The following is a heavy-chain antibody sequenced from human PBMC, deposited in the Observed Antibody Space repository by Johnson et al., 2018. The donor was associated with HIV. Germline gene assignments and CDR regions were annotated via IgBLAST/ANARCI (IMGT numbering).Heavy chain of an antibody. CDR2: ISDDGTNT. Sequence: QVQLVESGGGLVQPGGSLRLSCAASEFSFSTYAMRWVRQAPGKGLEGVAVISDDGTNTDYADAVKGRFTISRDNSKNSLYLQMKSLRAEDTAVYYCVRDGNYYTRSGYRVDAFDVWGQGTMVTVSS. CDR3: VRDGNYYTRSGYRVDAFDV. D-gene: IGHD3-22*01. V-gene: IGHV3-30-3*01. CDR1: EFSFSTYA. J-gene: IGHJ3*01.